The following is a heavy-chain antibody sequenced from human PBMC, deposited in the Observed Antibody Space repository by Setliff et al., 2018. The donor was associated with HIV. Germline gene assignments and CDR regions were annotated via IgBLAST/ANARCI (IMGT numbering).Heavy chain of an antibody. V-gene: IGHV4-34*01. CDR1: GGSFSGYY. J-gene: IGHJ6*02. Sequence: SETLSLTCAVYGGSFSGYYWSWIRQPPGKGLEWVGEINHSGSTNYNSSLKSRLTISVYTSRNQFSLKLSSVTAADTAVYYCARGPQYYDILTGNYPYYNYGMDVWGQGTTVTVSS. CDR3: ARGPQYYDILTGNYPYYNYGMDV. CDR2: INHSGST. D-gene: IGHD3-9*01.